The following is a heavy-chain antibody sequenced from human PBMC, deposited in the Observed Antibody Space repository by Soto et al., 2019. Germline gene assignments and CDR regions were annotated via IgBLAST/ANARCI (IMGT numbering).Heavy chain of an antibody. CDR3: ARAYGSGSFRGFDY. D-gene: IGHD3-10*01. CDR1: GGSISSDGYY. V-gene: IGHV4-31*03. Sequence: SETLSLTCTVSGGSISSDGYYWSWIRQHPGKGLEWIGYTYSSGSTYYNPSLKSRVTISVDTSKNHFSLKLNSVTAADTAVYYCARAYGSGSFRGFDYWGQGTLVTVSS. J-gene: IGHJ4*02. CDR2: TYSSGST.